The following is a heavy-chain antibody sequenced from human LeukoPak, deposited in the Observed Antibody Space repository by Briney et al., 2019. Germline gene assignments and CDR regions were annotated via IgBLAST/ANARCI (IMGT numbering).Heavy chain of an antibody. CDR2: ISYDGGNK. Sequence: GRSLRLSCAASGFTFSSFAMNWVRQAPGKGLEWVAIISYDGGNKYYVDSVKGRFTISRDNAKNSLYLQMNSLRAEGTAVYYCARGGWGIESEPSAALGVTDYWGQGTLVTVSS. CDR1: GFTFSSFA. CDR3: ARGGWGIESEPSAALGVTDY. V-gene: IGHV3-30-3*01. D-gene: IGHD3-16*01. J-gene: IGHJ4*02.